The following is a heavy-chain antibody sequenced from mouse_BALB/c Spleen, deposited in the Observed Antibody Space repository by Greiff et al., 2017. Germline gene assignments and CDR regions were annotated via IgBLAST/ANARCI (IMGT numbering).Heavy chain of an antibody. J-gene: IGHJ3*01. D-gene: IGHD2-4*01. V-gene: IGHV3-2*02. Sequence: EVMLVESGPGLVKPSQSLSLTCTVTGYSITSDYAWNWIRQFPGNKLEWMGYISYSGSTSYNPSLKSRISITRDTSKNQFFLQLNSVTTEDTATDYCARDYDYEAWFAYWGQGTLVTVSA. CDR3: ARDYDYEAWFAY. CDR1: GYSITSDYA. CDR2: ISYSGST.